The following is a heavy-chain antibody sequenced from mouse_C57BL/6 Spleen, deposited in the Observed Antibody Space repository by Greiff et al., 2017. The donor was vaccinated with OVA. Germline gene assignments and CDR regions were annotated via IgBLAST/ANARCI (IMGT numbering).Heavy chain of an antibody. J-gene: IGHJ4*01. V-gene: IGHV1-26*01. CDR3: AKRGNIYYARGY. CDR2: INPNNGGT. D-gene: IGHD2-1*01. CDR1: GYTFTDYY. Sequence: EVKLQQSGPELVKPGASVKISCKASGYTFTDYYMNWVKQSHGKSLEWIGDINPNNGGTSYNQKFKGKATLTVDKSSSTAYMKLRSLTSKDTAVYYCAKRGNIYYARGYWGQGTSVTVSS.